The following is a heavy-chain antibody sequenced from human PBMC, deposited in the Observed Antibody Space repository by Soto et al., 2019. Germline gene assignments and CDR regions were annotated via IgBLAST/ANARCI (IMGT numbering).Heavy chain of an antibody. CDR1: GFTFSDHY. J-gene: IGHJ4*02. Sequence: EVQLVESGGGLVQPGGSLRLSCAASGFTFSDHYMDWVRQAPGKGLEWVGRARNKVSGYTTAYAASVEGRFAISRDDSKNLLYLQMSSLKAEDTAVYFCARLMGTSFDLWGQGTLVTVSS. CDR3: ARLMGTSFDL. CDR2: ARNKVSGYTT. V-gene: IGHV3-72*01. D-gene: IGHD2-8*01.